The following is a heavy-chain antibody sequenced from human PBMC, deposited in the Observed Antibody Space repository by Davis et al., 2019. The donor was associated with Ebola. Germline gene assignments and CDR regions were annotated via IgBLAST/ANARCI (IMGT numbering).Heavy chain of an antibody. CDR1: GGSISSSY. CDR2: IYYSESS. V-gene: IGHV4-59*01. J-gene: IGHJ4*02. D-gene: IGHD5-24*01. Sequence: MPSETLSLTCTVSGGSISSSYWSWIRQPPGKGLEWIGYIYYSESSNYNPSLKSRVTISVDTSKNHFSLKLSSVTAADTAVYYCAKGAKWLPLLTDYWGQGTLVTVSS. CDR3: AKGAKWLPLLTDY.